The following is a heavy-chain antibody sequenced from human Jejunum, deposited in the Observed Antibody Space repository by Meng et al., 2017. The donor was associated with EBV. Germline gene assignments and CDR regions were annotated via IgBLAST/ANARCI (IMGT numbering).Heavy chain of an antibody. CDR1: GGSISTDNW. CDR3: ARDRGVEDY. Sequence: VRMTECGHGLVKTSETLYLTRASSGGSISTDNWWSWVRQPPGKGLEYIGEIHHSGSTKYNPSLKSRVTISVDKSNNHFSLKLSSVTAAATAVYYCARDRGVEDYWGQGTLVTVSS. CDR2: IHHSGST. J-gene: IGHJ4*02. D-gene: IGHD5-24*01. V-gene: IGHV4-4*02.